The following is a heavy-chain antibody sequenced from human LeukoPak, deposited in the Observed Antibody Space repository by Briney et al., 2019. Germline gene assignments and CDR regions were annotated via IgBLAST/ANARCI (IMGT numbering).Heavy chain of an antibody. J-gene: IGHJ4*02. V-gene: IGHV3-23*01. CDR2: IGSGGYT. Sequence: GGSLRLSCIASGFTLSNYDMTWVRQTPGKGLEYVSSIGSGGYTFYAGSVKGRFSISRDISQNTVYLQMNSLRAEDTAMYFCAKKLPGALYYFDFWGQGTLVTVSS. CDR3: AKKLPGALYYFDF. CDR1: GFTLSNYD. D-gene: IGHD7-27*01.